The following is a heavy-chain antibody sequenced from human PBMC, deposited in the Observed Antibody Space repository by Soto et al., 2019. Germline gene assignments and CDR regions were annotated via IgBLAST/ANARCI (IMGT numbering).Heavy chain of an antibody. Sequence: QVQLVQSGAEVKKPGASVKVSCKASGYTFTSYDINWVRQATGQGLEWMGWMKPNSGNTGYAQKLQGRVTMTRNTSISTAYMELSSLRSEDTAVYYCARGRYNWNQGWFDPWGQGTLVTVSS. J-gene: IGHJ5*02. CDR3: ARGRYNWNQGWFDP. CDR1: GYTFTSYD. CDR2: MKPNSGNT. D-gene: IGHD1-20*01. V-gene: IGHV1-8*01.